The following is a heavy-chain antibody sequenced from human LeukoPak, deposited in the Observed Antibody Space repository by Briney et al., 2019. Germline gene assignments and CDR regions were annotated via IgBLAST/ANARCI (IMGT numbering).Heavy chain of an antibody. D-gene: IGHD7-27*01. Sequence: SETLSLTCAVYGGSFSGYCWSWIRQPPGKGLEWIGEINHSGSTNYNPSLKSRVTISVDTSKNQFSLKLSSVTAADTAVYYCAREDTGEIEPVGQFDYWGQGTLVTVSS. CDR3: AREDTGEIEPVGQFDY. CDR2: INHSGST. J-gene: IGHJ4*02. CDR1: GGSFSGYC. V-gene: IGHV4-34*01.